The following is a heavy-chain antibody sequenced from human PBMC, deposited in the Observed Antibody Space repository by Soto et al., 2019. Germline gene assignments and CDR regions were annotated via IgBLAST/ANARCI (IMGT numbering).Heavy chain of an antibody. CDR1: GYTFTSYA. CDR2: INAGNGNT. CDR3: ARDSRIVARPAMGSVGFDP. J-gene: IGHJ5*02. Sequence: ASVKVSCKASGYTFTSYAMHWVRQAPGQRLEWMGWINAGNGNTKYSQKFQGRFTISRDNAKTSLYLQMNSLRAEDTAVYYCARDSRIVARPAMGSVGFDPWGQGTLVTVSS. D-gene: IGHD5-18*01. V-gene: IGHV1-3*01.